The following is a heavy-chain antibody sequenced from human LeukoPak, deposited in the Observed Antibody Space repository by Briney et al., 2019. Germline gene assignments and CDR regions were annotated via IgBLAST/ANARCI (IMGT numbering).Heavy chain of an antibody. CDR2: ISQTGTT. CDR3: ARPHSSCCSSIGSYQAAIDP. Sequence: SQTLSLTCAATGHSISSDGYSWSWIRQPPGKGLEWIAFISQTGTTYYNPSLKSRVTISVDTSKNQISLKLSSVTAAETAVYHRARPHSSCCSSIGSYQAAIDPWGQGTLVTVSS. CDR1: GHSISSDGYS. D-gene: IGHD2-2*01. J-gene: IGHJ5*02. V-gene: IGHV4-30-2*03.